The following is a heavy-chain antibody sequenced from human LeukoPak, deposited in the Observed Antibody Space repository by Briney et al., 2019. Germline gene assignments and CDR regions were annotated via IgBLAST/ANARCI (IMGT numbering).Heavy chain of an antibody. V-gene: IGHV3-30*18. CDR1: GFTFSNYG. D-gene: IGHD5-12*01. J-gene: IGHJ6*02. CDR2: ISYDGSNN. CDR3: AKDATEIVTTNGMDV. Sequence: GGSLRLSCAASGFTFSNYGMRWVRQAPGKGLEWVAVISYDGSNNYYADSVRGRFTISRDNSKNTLSLQMSSLRAEDTAVYFCAKDATEIVTTNGMDVWGQGTTVTVSS.